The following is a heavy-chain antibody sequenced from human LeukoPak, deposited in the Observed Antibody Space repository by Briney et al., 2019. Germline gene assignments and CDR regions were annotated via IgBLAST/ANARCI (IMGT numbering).Heavy chain of an antibody. Sequence: GGSLRLSCAASRFSFSNSWMHWVRQTPGKGLEWVSSIRGDGGDTTYADSVKGRFTISRDNAKNTLYLQMNSLRADNTAVYYCAAEHDGFDIWGQGTMVTVSS. CDR2: IRGDGGDT. CDR1: RFSFSNSW. CDR3: AAEHDGFDI. J-gene: IGHJ3*02. V-gene: IGHV3-74*01.